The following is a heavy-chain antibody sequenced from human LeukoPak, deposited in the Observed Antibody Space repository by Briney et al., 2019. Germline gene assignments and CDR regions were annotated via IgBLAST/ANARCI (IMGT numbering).Heavy chain of an antibody. V-gene: IGHV3-53*01. CDR1: GFTVSSNY. J-gene: IGHJ3*01. Sequence: PGGSLRLSCAASGFTVSSNYMSWVRQAPGRGLEWVSVIYSGGDTYYADSVKGRFTISRDNAKSSLYLQMNSLRAEDTAVYYCAREYSSSSGRAFDFWGQGTMVTVSS. D-gene: IGHD6-6*01. CDR2: IYSGGDT. CDR3: AREYSSSSGRAFDF.